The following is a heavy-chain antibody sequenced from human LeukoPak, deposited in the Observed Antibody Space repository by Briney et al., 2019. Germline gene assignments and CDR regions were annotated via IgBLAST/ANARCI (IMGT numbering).Heavy chain of an antibody. V-gene: IGHV4-31*03. Sequence: ASETLSLTCTVSGGSISSGGYYWSWIRQHPGKGLEWIGYIYYSGSTYYNPSLKSRVTISVDTSKNQFSLKLSSVTAADTAVYYCARAGGFFSPFGYWGQGTLVTVSS. CDR2: IYYSGST. CDR3: ARAGGFFSPFGY. CDR1: GGSISSGGYY. J-gene: IGHJ4*02. D-gene: IGHD3-3*01.